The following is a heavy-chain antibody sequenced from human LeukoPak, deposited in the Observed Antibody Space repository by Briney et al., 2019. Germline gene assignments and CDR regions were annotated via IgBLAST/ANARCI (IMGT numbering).Heavy chain of an antibody. CDR3: ARERVATRMDV. D-gene: IGHD5-12*01. CDR1: GFTFSNHA. V-gene: IGHV3-21*01. CDR2: ISSSSSYI. Sequence: GGSLRLSCAASGFTFSNHAMNWVRQAPGKGLEWVSSISSSSSYIYYADSVKGRFTISRDNAKNSLYLQMNSLRAEDTAVYYCARERVATRMDVWGQGTTVTVSS. J-gene: IGHJ6*02.